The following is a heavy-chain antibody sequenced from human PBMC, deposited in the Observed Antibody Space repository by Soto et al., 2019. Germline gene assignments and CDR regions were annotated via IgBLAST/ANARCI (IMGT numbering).Heavy chain of an antibody. D-gene: IGHD6-6*01. CDR2: VFHTGDT. J-gene: IGHJ4*02. Sequence: PSETLSLTCTVSGDSISNYYWSWIRQPPGKGLAWIGYVFHTGDTNYSPSLKSRVTISADTSKNQFSLKLNSVTAADTAVYYCARVRHGVLDYSGQGALVTGSS. CDR3: ARVRHGVLDY. CDR1: GDSISNYY. V-gene: IGHV4-59*01.